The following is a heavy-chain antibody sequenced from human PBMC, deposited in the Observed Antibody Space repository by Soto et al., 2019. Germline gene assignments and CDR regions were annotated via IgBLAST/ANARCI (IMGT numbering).Heavy chain of an antibody. Sequence: SGPTLVNPTQTLTLTCTFSGFSLSTSGVGVGWIRQPPGKALEWLALIYWDDDKRYSPSLKSRLTITKDTSKNQVVLTMTNMDPVDTATYYCAHTAYSSSWYVVRGRGHFDYWGQGTLVTVSS. D-gene: IGHD6-13*01. CDR2: IYWDDDK. CDR1: GFSLSTSGVG. CDR3: AHTAYSSSWYVVRGRGHFDY. J-gene: IGHJ4*02. V-gene: IGHV2-5*02.